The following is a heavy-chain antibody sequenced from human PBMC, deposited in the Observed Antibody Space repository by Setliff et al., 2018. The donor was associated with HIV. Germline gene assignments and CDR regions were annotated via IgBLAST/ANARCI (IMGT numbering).Heavy chain of an antibody. CDR1: GFPFSNYC. D-gene: IGHD3-16*01. CDR2: ISSSGDSV. V-gene: IGHV3-48*04. Sequence: PGGSLRLSCAASGFPFSNYCMNWVRQAPGKGLQWLSYISSSGDSVYGDSVQGRFTVSRDNAENSVYLQMNSLRAEDTAVYYCARDGGEYWGQGTLVTVSS. CDR3: ARDGGEY. J-gene: IGHJ4*02.